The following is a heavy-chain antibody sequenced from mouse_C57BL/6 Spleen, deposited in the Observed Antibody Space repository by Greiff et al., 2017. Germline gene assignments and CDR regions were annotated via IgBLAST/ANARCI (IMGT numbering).Heavy chain of an antibody. V-gene: IGHV5-16*01. CDR2: INYDGSST. CDR3: ARVTTVVATGYFDV. D-gene: IGHD1-1*01. CDR1: GFTFSDYY. Sequence: EVQVVESEGGLVQPGSSMKLSCTASGFTFSDYYMAWVRPVPEKGLEWVANINYDGSSTYYLDSLKSRFIISRDNAKNILYLQMSSLKSEDTATYYCARVTTVVATGYFDVWGTGTTVTVSS. J-gene: IGHJ1*03.